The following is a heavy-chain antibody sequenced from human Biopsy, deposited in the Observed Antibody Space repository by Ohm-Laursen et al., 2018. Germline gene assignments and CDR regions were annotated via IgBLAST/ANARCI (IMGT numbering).Heavy chain of an antibody. CDR3: ASRGLVMASDYYFDD. CDR2: IYYSGST. J-gene: IGHJ4*02. D-gene: IGHD3/OR15-3a*01. V-gene: IGHV4-59*08. Sequence: TLSLTWRVSGVYISDYYWSWIRQPPGRGLEWVGSIYYSGSTNYNPSLKSRVTTSADTSKSQLSLHLTSVTAADTAVYYCASRGLVMASDYYFDDWGQGTLVTVSS. CDR1: GVYISDYY.